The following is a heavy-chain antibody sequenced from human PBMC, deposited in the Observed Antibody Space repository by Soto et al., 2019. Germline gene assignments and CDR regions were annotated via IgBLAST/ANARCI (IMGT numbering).Heavy chain of an antibody. D-gene: IGHD6-13*01. CDR1: GGSISSSSYY. CDR3: ASPGGGSSWYYYYYYGMDV. Sequence: SETLSLTCTVSGGSISSSSYYWGWIRQPPGKGLEWIGSIYYSGSTYYNPSLKSRVTISVDTSKNQFSLKLSSATAADTAVYYCASPGGGSSWYYYYYYGMDVWGQGTTVTVSS. V-gene: IGHV4-39*01. J-gene: IGHJ6*02. CDR2: IYYSGST.